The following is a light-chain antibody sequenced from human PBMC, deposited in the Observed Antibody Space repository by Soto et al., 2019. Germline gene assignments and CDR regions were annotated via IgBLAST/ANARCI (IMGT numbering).Light chain of an antibody. V-gene: IGLV2-14*01. CDR1: SSDVGGYNS. Sequence: QSVLTQPASVSGSPGQSITVSCTGTSSDVGGYNSVSWYQQHPGKPPKLIIYEVTYRPSGVSHRFSASKSGNTASLTISGLQAEDEADYYCISYTGSSTSYVFGTGTKVTVL. CDR3: ISYTGSSTSYV. CDR2: EVT. J-gene: IGLJ1*01.